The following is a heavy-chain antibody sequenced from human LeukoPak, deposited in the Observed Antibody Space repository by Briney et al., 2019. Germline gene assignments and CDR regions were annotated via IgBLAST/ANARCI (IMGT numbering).Heavy chain of an antibody. J-gene: IGHJ4*02. D-gene: IGHD6-13*01. Sequence: EASVKVSCKASGHIFSDYSMHWVRQAPGQGLEWLGWINPKSGAADYAQQFRGRVTMTRDTSINTDYMEMKRVTSNDTAVYYCARGAEAETSPLDFWGQGTLVTVSS. V-gene: IGHV1-2*02. CDR2: INPKSGAA. CDR1: GHIFSDYS. CDR3: ARGAEAETSPLDF.